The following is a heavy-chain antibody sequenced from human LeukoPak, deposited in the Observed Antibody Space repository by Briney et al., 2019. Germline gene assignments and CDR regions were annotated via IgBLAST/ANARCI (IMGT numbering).Heavy chain of an antibody. D-gene: IGHD2-15*01. CDR3: ATLLLGVGGDY. Sequence: GGSLRLSCVASGFTFSSYGMHWVRQAPGKGLEWVAMISYDGGDKYYAESVKGRFTISRDNSKNTLYLQMNSLRDEDTAMYSCATLLLGVGGDYWGQGTLVTVSS. V-gene: IGHV3-30*03. CDR2: ISYDGGDK. CDR1: GFTFSSYG. J-gene: IGHJ4*02.